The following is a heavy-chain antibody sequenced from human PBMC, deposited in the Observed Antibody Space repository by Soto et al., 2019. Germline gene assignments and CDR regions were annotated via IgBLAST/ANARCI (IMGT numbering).Heavy chain of an antibody. CDR3: ARVLPAYCSSTICRRTKGNWLDP. Sequence: QVQLVQSGAEVKKPGASVKVSCKASGYTFTSYDINWVRQATGQGLEWMGGMNPNSGNTGNAQMFHGRVTMTRNTSIRTAYMELSSLRSEDTAVYDCARVLPAYCSSTICRRTKGNWLDPWGQGTLGNVSS. V-gene: IGHV1-8*01. D-gene: IGHD2-2*01. J-gene: IGHJ5*02. CDR1: GYTFTSYD. CDR2: MNPNSGNT.